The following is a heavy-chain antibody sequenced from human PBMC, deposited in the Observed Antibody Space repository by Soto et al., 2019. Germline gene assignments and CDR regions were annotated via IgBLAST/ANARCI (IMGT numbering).Heavy chain of an antibody. CDR1: GYTFTGYY. CDR3: ATPPSIQLWLRY. V-gene: IGHV1-2*02. D-gene: IGHD5-18*01. Sequence: RASVKVSCKASGYTFTGYYMHWVRQAPGQGLEWMGWINPNSGGTNYVQKFQGRVTMTRDTSISTAYMELSRLRSDDTAVYYCATPPSIQLWLRYWGQGTLVTVSS. CDR2: INPNSGGT. J-gene: IGHJ4*02.